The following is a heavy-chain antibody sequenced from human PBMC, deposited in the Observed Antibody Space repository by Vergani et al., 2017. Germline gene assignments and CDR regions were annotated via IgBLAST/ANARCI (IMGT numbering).Heavy chain of an antibody. J-gene: IGHJ4*02. CDR2: INHSGST. Sequence: QLQLQEWGAGLLKPSETLSLTCAVYGGSFSGYYWSWIRQPPGKGLEWIGEINHSGSTNYNPSLKSRVTISVDTSKNQFSLKLSSVTAADTAVYYCARGLVHTNKGGKRNRGVVDYWGQGTLVTVSS. CDR1: GGSFSGYY. CDR3: ARGLVHTNKGGKRNRGVVDY. D-gene: IGHD4-23*01. V-gene: IGHV4-34*01.